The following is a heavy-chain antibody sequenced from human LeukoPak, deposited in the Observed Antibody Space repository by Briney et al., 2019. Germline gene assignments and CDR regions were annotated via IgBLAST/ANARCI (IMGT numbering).Heavy chain of an antibody. CDR3: ARAPTAGPYYDFWSGYYTGAFDI. V-gene: IGHV3-7*01. D-gene: IGHD3-3*01. CDR1: GFTFSSYW. Sequence: PGGSLRLSCAAPGFTFSSYWMSWVRQAPGKGLEWVANIKQDGSEKYYVDSVKGRFTISRDNAKNSLYLQMNSLRAEDTAVYYCARAPTAGPYYDFWSGYYTGAFDIWGQGTMVTVS. CDR2: IKQDGSEK. J-gene: IGHJ3*02.